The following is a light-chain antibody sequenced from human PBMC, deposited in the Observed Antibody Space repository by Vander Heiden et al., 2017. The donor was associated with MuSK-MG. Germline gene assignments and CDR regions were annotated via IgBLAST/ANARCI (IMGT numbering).Light chain of an antibody. V-gene: IGKV3-11*01. J-gene: IGKJ1*01. CDR1: QSVNNY. CDR2: HAS. Sequence: EIVLTQSPATLSLSPGARATLSCRASQSVNNYLAWYQHKPGQAPRLLIYHASNRATGIPARFSGSGSGTDFTLTISSLEPEDFAVYYCQQRTSWPPWTFGQGTKVEIK. CDR3: QQRTSWPPWT.